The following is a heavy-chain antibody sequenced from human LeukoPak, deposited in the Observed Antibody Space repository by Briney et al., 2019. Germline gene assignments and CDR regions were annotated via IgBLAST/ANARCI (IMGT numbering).Heavy chain of an antibody. J-gene: IGHJ5*02. CDR1: GFTFSNYS. D-gene: IGHD7-27*01. CDR3: ARDGRNWEGFDP. CDR2: ISSSSSYI. Sequence: KPGGSLRLSCAASGFTFSNYSMNWVRQAPGKGLEWVSSISSSSSYIYYADSVKGRFTISRDNAKNSLYLQMNSLRAEDTAVYYCARDGRNWEGFDPWGQGTLVTVSS. V-gene: IGHV3-21*01.